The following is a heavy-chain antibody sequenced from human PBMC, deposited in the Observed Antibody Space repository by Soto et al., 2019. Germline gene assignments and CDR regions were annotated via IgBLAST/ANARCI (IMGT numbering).Heavy chain of an antibody. CDR2: IIPIFGTA. Sequence: SVKVSCKASGGTFSSYAISWVRQAPGQGLEWMGGIIPIFGTANYAQKFQGRVTITADESTSTAYMELSSLRSEDTAVYYCAVGVYADYYYYYGMDVWGQGTTVTVSS. J-gene: IGHJ6*02. CDR3: AVGVYADYYYYYGMDV. CDR1: GGTFSSYA. D-gene: IGHD2-8*02. V-gene: IGHV1-69*13.